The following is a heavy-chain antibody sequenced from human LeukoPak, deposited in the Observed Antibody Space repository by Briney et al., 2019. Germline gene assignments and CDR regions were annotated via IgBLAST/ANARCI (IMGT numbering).Heavy chain of an antibody. D-gene: IGHD3-22*01. CDR3: ARRQGSYFDTSGYYYG. CDR2: IKQDGSEK. CDR1: GFTFSSYW. V-gene: IGHV3-7*01. J-gene: IGHJ4*02. Sequence: AGGSLRLSCAASGFTFSSYWMSWVRQAPGKGLEWVANIKQDGSEKYYVDSVKGRFTISRDNAKNSLCPQMNSLRAEDTAVYYCARRQGSYFDTSGYYYGWGQGTLVTVSS.